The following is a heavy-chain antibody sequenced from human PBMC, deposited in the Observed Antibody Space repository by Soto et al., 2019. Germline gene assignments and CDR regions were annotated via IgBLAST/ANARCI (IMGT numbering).Heavy chain of an antibody. V-gene: IGHV3-21*01. Sequence: EVQLVESGGGLVRPGGSLRLYCAASGFTFSSYSMNWVRQAPGKGLEWVSSISSSSSYIYYADSVKGRFTISRDNAKNSLYLQMNSLRAEDTAVYYCARDGSSGSDGFDYWGQGTLVTVSS. J-gene: IGHJ4*02. CDR3: ARDGSSGSDGFDY. CDR2: ISSSSSYI. CDR1: GFTFSSYS. D-gene: IGHD6-19*01.